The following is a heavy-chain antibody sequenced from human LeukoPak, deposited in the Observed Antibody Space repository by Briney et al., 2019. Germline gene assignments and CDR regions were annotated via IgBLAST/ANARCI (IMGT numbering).Heavy chain of an antibody. CDR3: ARGDIVVVPAAIPAFDI. CDR2: IKQDGSEK. D-gene: IGHD2-2*02. J-gene: IGHJ3*02. Sequence: RQAPGXGLEWVANIKQDGSEKYYVDSVKGRFTISRDNAKNSLYLQMNSLRAEDTAVYYCARGDIVVVPAAIPAFDIWGQGTMVTVSS. V-gene: IGHV3-7*01.